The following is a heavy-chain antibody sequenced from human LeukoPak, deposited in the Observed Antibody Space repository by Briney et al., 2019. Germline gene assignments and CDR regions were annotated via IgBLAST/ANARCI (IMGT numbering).Heavy chain of an antibody. CDR1: GFTFSTYP. CDR2: ISYDGSNK. Sequence: GNSLRLSCAASGFTFSTYPMHWVRQAPGKGLEWVAVISYDGSNKYYADSVKGRFTISRDNSKNTLYLQMNSLRAEDTAVYYCAKDPGVRRLGELSLSYYFDYWGQGTLVTVSS. D-gene: IGHD3-16*02. V-gene: IGHV3-30*04. J-gene: IGHJ4*02. CDR3: AKDPGVRRLGELSLSYYFDY.